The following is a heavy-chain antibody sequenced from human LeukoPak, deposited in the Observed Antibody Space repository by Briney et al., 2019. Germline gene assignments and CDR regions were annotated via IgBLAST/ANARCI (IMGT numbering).Heavy chain of an antibody. CDR1: GFTFSGYW. CDR3: ARAGPSSTSCCYWFDP. D-gene: IGHD2-2*01. V-gene: IGHV3-7*02. J-gene: IGHJ5*02. Sequence: GSLRLSCTASGFTFSGYWMDWVRQAPGKGLEWVANIKPDGSEIYYVDSVKGRFTISRDNAKNSLYLQMNSVRAEDTAVYYSARAGPSSTSCCYWFDPWGQGTLVTVSS. CDR2: IKPDGSEI.